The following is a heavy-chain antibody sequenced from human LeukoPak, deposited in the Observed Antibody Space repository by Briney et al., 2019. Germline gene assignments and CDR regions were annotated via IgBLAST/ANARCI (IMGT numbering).Heavy chain of an antibody. CDR2: IYPGDSDT. J-gene: IGHJ3*02. Sequence: GESLKISCKGSGYSFTSYWIGWVRQMPGKGLEWMGIIYPGDSDTRYSPSFQGQVTISADKSISTAYLQWSSLKASDTAMYYCASLGGVYDSSGYYTDRGAFDIWGQGTMVTVSS. V-gene: IGHV5-51*01. CDR1: GYSFTSYW. CDR3: ASLGGVYDSSGYYTDRGAFDI. D-gene: IGHD3-22*01.